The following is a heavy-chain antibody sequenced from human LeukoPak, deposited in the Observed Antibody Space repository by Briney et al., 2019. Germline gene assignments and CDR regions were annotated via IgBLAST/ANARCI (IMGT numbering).Heavy chain of an antibody. J-gene: IGHJ4*02. CDR3: ARVSHYGSGSYTFDY. CDR1: GYTFTSYH. Sequence: GASVKVSCKASGYTFTSYHMHWVRQAPGQGLEWMGIITPGDASTTYAQRFQGRVTMTRDTSTSTVYMELSSLRSEDTAVYYCARVSHYGSGSYTFDYWGQGTLVTVSS. V-gene: IGHV1-46*01. D-gene: IGHD3-10*01. CDR2: ITPGDAST.